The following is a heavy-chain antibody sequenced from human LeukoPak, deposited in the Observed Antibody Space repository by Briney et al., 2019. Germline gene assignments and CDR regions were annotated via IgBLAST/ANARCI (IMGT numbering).Heavy chain of an antibody. CDR1: GGSFSGYY. CDR2: INHSGST. Sequence: SETLSLICAVYGGSFSGYYWSWIRQPPGKGLEWIGEINHSGSTNYNPSRKSRVTISVDTSKNQFSLKLSSVTAADTAVYYCARVVIANYDSSGPYAFDIWGQGTMVTVSS. CDR3: ARVVIANYDSSGPYAFDI. V-gene: IGHV4-34*01. J-gene: IGHJ3*02. D-gene: IGHD3-22*01.